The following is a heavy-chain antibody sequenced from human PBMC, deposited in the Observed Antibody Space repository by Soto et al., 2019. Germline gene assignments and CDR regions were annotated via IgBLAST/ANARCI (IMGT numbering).Heavy chain of an antibody. D-gene: IGHD3-22*01. J-gene: IGHJ4*02. Sequence: GGSLRLSCAASGFTFSSYGMHWVRQAPGKGLEWVAVISYDGSNKYYADSVKGRFTISRDNSKNTLYLQMNSLRAEDTAVYYCAKGNYYDRAGPLDYWGQGTLVTVSS. V-gene: IGHV3-30*18. CDR1: GFTFSSYG. CDR2: ISYDGSNK. CDR3: AKGNYYDRAGPLDY.